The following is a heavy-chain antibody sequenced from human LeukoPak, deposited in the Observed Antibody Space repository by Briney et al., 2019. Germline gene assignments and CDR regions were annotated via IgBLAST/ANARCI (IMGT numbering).Heavy chain of an antibody. CDR3: ARGTYYDSRRNGYFDY. J-gene: IGHJ4*02. CDR1: GGSISSYY. D-gene: IGHD3-22*01. V-gene: IGHV4-4*07. CDR2: IYTSGST. Sequence: SETLSLTCTVSGGSISSYYWSWIRQPAGNGLEWIGRIYTSGSTNYNPSLKSRVTMSVDTSKNQFSLKLSPVTAADTAVYYCARGTYYDSRRNGYFDYWGQGTLVTVSS.